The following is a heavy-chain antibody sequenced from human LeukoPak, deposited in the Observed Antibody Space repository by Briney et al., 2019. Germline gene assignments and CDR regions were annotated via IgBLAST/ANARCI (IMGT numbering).Heavy chain of an antibody. Sequence: GGSLRLSCAASGFTFSSYGMHWVRQAPGKGLEGVAVISYDGSNKYYADSVKGRFTISRDNSKNMLYLQMNSLRAEDTAVYYCAKDGASSYYYDSSGYYGFDYWGQGTLVTVSS. D-gene: IGHD3-22*01. CDR1: GFTFSSYG. CDR3: AKDGASSYYYDSSGYYGFDY. V-gene: IGHV3-30*18. CDR2: ISYDGSNK. J-gene: IGHJ4*02.